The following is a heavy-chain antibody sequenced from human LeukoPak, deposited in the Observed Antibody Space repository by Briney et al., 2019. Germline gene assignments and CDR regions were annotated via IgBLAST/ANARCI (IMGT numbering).Heavy chain of an antibody. CDR3: ATCSTAMVEY. D-gene: IGHD5-18*01. CDR1: GYTFTDYY. V-gene: IGHV1-69-2*01. Sequence: GASVKVSCKASGYTFTDYYMHWVQQAPGKGVEWMGRVDPEDGEKIYAEKFQGRVTITADTSTDTAYMKLSSLRSEDSAVYYCATCSTAMVEYWGQGTLVTVSS. CDR2: VDPEDGEK. J-gene: IGHJ4*02.